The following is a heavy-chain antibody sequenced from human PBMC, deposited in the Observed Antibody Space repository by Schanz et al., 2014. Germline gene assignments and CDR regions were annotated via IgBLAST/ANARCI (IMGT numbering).Heavy chain of an antibody. V-gene: IGHV3-74*01. J-gene: IGHJ5*02. Sequence: EVQLVESGVGLVQPGGSLRLSCAASGFTFSSYWMHWVRQVPGKGLVWVSRIKSDGSSTSYADSVKGRFTISRDNAKNTLYLQMNSLRAEDTAVYYCARPALWFGDNCFDPWGQGTLVTVSS. D-gene: IGHD3-10*01. CDR3: ARPALWFGDNCFDP. CDR2: IKSDGSST. CDR1: GFTFSSYW.